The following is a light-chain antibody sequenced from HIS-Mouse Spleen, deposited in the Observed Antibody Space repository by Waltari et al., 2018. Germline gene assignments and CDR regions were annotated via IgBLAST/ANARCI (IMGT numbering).Light chain of an antibody. V-gene: IGKV3-20*01. J-gene: IGKJ2*01. CDR1: QSVSSSY. CDR3: QQYGSSPYT. Sequence: EIVLTQSPGTLSLSQGERAILSCRASQSVSSSYLAWYQQKPGQAPRLLIYGASSRATGIPDRFSGSGSGTDFTLTISRLEPEDFAVYYCQQYGSSPYTFGQGTKLEIK. CDR2: GAS.